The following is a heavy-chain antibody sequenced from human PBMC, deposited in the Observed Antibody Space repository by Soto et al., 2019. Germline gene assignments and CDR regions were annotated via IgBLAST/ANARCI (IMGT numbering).Heavy chain of an antibody. CDR1: GFTFSDHY. D-gene: IGHD1-26*01. Sequence: EVQFVESGGGLVQPGGSLRLSCAASGFTFSDHYMDWVRQAPGKGLEWGGRMRKKATSYTTDYAASVKGRFTISSDDSKTSLYLQMNSLKPEDTAVYYCAKSGSYQTRDYGGLGTLVTVSS. J-gene: IGHJ4*02. CDR3: AKSGSYQTRDY. CDR2: MRKKATSYTT. V-gene: IGHV3-72*01.